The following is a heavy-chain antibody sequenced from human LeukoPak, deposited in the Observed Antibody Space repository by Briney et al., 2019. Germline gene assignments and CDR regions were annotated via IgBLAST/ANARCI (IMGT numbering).Heavy chain of an antibody. D-gene: IGHD5-12*01. J-gene: IGHJ4*02. Sequence: GGSLRLSCAASGFTFSNYGMHWVRQAPGKGLEWVAVISYDGSNKYYTDSVKCRFTISRDNSKNTLYLQMNSLRAEDTAVYYCAKDRTAGYDGLVDYWGQGTLVTVSS. CDR1: GFTFSNYG. CDR3: AKDRTAGYDGLVDY. CDR2: ISYDGSNK. V-gene: IGHV3-30*18.